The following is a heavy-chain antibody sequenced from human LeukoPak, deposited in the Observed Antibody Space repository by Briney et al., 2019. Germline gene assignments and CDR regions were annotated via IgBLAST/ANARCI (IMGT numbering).Heavy chain of an antibody. J-gene: IGHJ4*02. V-gene: IGHV3-30*02. CDR1: GFTFSSYG. CDR2: IRYDGSNK. Sequence: PGGSLRLSCAASGFTFSSYGMHWVRQAPGKGLEWVAFIRYDGSNKYYADSVKGRFTISRDNSKNTLYLQMNSLRAEDTAVYYCARSYGSGSYSADYWGQGTLVTVSS. D-gene: IGHD3-10*01. CDR3: ARSYGSGSYSADY.